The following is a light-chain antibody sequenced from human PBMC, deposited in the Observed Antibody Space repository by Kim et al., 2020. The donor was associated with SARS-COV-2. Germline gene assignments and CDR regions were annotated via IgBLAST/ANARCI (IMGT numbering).Light chain of an antibody. J-gene: IGLJ3*02. CDR3: QVWDSTSNHPV. V-gene: IGLV3-21*04. Sequence: PGRTARIACGGNNIGSYGWPWYQRKPGQAPFLVIYYDNGRPSGLPGRSSGSNSGNTATLPISRVEAGDEADYYCQVWDSTSNHPVFGGGTKLTV. CDR2: YDN. CDR1: NIGSYG.